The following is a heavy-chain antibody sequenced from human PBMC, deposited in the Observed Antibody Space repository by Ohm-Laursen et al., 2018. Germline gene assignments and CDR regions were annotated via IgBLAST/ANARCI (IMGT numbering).Heavy chain of an antibody. CDR2: IYHSGST. Sequence: TLSLTCTASGGSISNQYWNWVRQSPGKGLEWIGYIYHSGSTKYNPFFNSRVTISVDTSQNQFSLNLRSVTTADTAVYYCASGHNYGYDNYYYGMDVWGQGTTVTVSS. D-gene: IGHD3-16*01. CDR1: GGSISNQY. V-gene: IGHV4-59*11. J-gene: IGHJ6*02. CDR3: ASGHNYGYDNYYYGMDV.